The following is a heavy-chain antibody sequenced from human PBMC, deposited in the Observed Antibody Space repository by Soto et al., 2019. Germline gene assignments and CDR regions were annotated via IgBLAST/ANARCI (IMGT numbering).Heavy chain of an antibody. D-gene: IGHD5-18*01. V-gene: IGHV3-9*01. J-gene: IGHJ4*02. CDR3: AKDNSGYSYGLFDY. Sequence: GGSLRLSCAASGFTFADYAMQWVRQAPGKGLEWVSGISWNSGSIGYADSVKGRFTISRDNAKNSLYLQMNSLRAEDTALYYCAKDNSGYSYGLFDYWGQGSLVAVSS. CDR2: ISWNSGSI. CDR1: GFTFADYA.